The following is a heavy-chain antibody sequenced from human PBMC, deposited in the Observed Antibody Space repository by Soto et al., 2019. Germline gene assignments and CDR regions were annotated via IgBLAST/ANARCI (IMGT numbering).Heavy chain of an antibody. D-gene: IGHD1-1*01. CDR3: ARVDDWNNARSFDR. CDR1: GFTFDNYV. V-gene: IGHV3-23*01. Sequence: EVQLLESGGGLVQPGGSLRVSCEASGFTFDNYVMTWVRQAPGKGLEWVSALSGSSGFSWYADSVKGRFTLSRDNFMNTLYLEMNNLRAEDTAVYFCARVDDWNNARSFDRWGQGTLVTVSS. J-gene: IGHJ5*02. CDR2: LSGSSGFS.